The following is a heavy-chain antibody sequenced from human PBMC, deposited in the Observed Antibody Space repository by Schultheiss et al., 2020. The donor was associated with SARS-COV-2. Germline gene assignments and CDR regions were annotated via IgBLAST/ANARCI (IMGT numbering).Heavy chain of an antibody. CDR1: GYSISSGYY. J-gene: IGHJ4*02. Sequence: SETLSLTCAVSGYSISSGYYWGWIRQPPGKGLEWIGSIYHSGSTYYNPSLKSRVTISVDTSKNQFSLKLSSVTAADTAVYYCARSEGMTTVTKAGDDGRDWGQGTLVTVSS. CDR2: IYHSGST. V-gene: IGHV4-38-2*01. D-gene: IGHD4-17*01. CDR3: ARSEGMTTVTKAGDDGRD.